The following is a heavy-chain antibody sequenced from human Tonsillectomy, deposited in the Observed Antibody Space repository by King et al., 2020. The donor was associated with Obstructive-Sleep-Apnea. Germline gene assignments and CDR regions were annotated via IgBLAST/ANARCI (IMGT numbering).Heavy chain of an antibody. D-gene: IGHD6-19*01. CDR2: MYYRGSP. J-gene: IGHJ4*02. V-gene: IGHV4-59*08. CDR3: ARHLYSSGYLGCFDY. Sequence: QVQLQESGPGLVKPSETLSLTCTVSGGSISNYYWSWIRQPPGKGLEWMGYMYYRGSPYYNPSLKSRVTISVDTSKNQFSLKLSSVTAADTAVYYCARHLYSSGYLGCFDYWGQGTLVTVSS. CDR1: GGSISNYY.